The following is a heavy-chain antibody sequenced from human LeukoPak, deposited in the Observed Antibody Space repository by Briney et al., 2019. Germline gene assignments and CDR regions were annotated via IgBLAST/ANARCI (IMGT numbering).Heavy chain of an antibody. V-gene: IGHV3-23*01. CDR3: AKGSIGRDYDILTGYYSHYYYYMDV. CDR1: GFTFSSYG. D-gene: IGHD3-9*01. J-gene: IGHJ6*03. Sequence: PGGTLRLSCAASGFTFSSYGMSWVRQAPGKGLEWVSAISGSGGSTYYADSVKGRFTISRDNSKNTLYLQMNSLRAEDTAVYYCAKGSIGRDYDILTGYYSHYYYYMDVWGKGTTVTISS. CDR2: ISGSGGST.